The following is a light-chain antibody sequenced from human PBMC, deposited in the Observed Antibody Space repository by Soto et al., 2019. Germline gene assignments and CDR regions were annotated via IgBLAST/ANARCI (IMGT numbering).Light chain of an antibody. J-gene: IGKJ4*01. CDR2: AAS. V-gene: IGKV3-20*01. Sequence: EVVLTQSPGTLSLSPGERATLSCRASQSIGTSLAWYRQTPGQAPRILIYAASTRATGIPDRFSGSGFGTDFTLTINRLEPEDLAVYYCQQYGSSLPFGGGTKVEI. CDR1: QSIGTS. CDR3: QQYGSSLP.